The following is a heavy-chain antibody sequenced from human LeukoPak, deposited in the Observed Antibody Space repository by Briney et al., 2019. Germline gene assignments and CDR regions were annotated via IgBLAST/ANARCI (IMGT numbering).Heavy chain of an antibody. V-gene: IGHV1-24*01. Sequence: VASVKVSCKASGGTFSSYAISWVRQAPGKGLEWMGGFDPEDGETIYAQKFQGRVTMTEDTSTDTAYMELSSLRSEDTAVYYCATDLIVATTNGDYWGQGTLVTVSS. D-gene: IGHD5-12*01. CDR3: ATDLIVATTNGDY. CDR1: GGTFSSYA. CDR2: FDPEDGET. J-gene: IGHJ4*02.